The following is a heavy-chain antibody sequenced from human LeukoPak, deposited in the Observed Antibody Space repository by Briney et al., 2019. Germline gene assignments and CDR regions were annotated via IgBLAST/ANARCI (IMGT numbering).Heavy chain of an antibody. V-gene: IGHV1-2*02. J-gene: IGHJ4*02. D-gene: IGHD2-15*01. CDR3: VRVYCSGGSCYRVFDY. Sequence: GASVKVSCKASGYTFTDYYMHWVRQAPGQGLEWMGWINPDSGGTNYAQKFQGRVTMTRDSSVSTAYMALSRLRSDDTAVYYCVRVYCSGGSCYRVFDYWGQGTLVTVSS. CDR2: INPDSGGT. CDR1: GYTFTDYY.